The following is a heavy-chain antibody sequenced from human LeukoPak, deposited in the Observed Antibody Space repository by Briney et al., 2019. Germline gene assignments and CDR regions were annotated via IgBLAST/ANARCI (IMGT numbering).Heavy chain of an antibody. CDR1: EYTFTGYY. D-gene: IGHD6-6*01. J-gene: IGHJ5*02. CDR2: INPNSGGT. Sequence: ASVKVSCKASEYTFTGYYMHWVRQAPGQGLEWMGWINPNSGGTSYAQKFQGRVTMTRDTSISTAYMELSRLRSDDTAVYYCARDAGSEQLVSNWFDPWGQGTLVTVSS. CDR3: ARDAGSEQLVSNWFDP. V-gene: IGHV1-2*02.